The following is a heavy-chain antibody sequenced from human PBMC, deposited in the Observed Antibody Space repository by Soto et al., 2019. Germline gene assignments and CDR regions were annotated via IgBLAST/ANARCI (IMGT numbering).Heavy chain of an antibody. Sequence: SVKVSCKASGGTFSSYAISWVRQAPGQGLEWMGGIIPIFGTANYAQKFQGRVTITADKSTSTAYMELSSLRSEDTAVYYCARLVTRLPLYYFDYWGQGTLVTVSS. V-gene: IGHV1-69*06. CDR3: ARLVTRLPLYYFDY. D-gene: IGHD5-12*01. J-gene: IGHJ4*02. CDR2: IIPIFGTA. CDR1: GGTFSSYA.